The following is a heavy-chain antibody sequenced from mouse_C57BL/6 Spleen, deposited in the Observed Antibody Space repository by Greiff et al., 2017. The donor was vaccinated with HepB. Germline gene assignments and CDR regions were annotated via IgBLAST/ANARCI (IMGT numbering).Heavy chain of an antibody. J-gene: IGHJ2*01. V-gene: IGHV1-7*01. Sequence: QVQLQQSGAELAKPGASVKLSCKASGYTFTSYWMHWVKQRPGQGLEWIGYINPSSGYTKYNQKFKDKATLTADKSSSTAYMQLSSLTYEDSAVYYCARGDPSSLLRLYYFDYWGQGTTLTVSS. CDR2: INPSSGYT. CDR3: ARGDPSSLLRLYYFDY. D-gene: IGHD1-2*01. CDR1: GYTFTSYW.